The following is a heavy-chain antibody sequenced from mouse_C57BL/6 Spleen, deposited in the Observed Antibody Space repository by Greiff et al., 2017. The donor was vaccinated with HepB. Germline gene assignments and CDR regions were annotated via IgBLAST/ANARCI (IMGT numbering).Heavy chain of an antibody. Sequence: QVQLQQPGAELVKPGASVKMSCKASGYTFTSYWITWVKQRPGQGLEWIGDIYPGSGSTNYNEKFKSKATLTVDTSSSTAYMQLSSLTSEDSAVYYCARVGYGGTVWFAYWGQGTLVTVSA. CDR2: IYPGSGST. CDR3: ARVGYGGTVWFAY. V-gene: IGHV1-55*01. J-gene: IGHJ3*01. CDR1: GYTFTSYW. D-gene: IGHD2-2*01.